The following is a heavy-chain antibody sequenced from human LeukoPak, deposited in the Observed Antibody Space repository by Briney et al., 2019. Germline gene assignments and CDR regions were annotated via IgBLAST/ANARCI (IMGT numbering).Heavy chain of an antibody. CDR2: INPSGGST. CDR3: ARATSSGRFYYYGMDV. J-gene: IGHJ6*02. CDR1: GYTFTSYY. Sequence: ASVKVSCKASGYTFTSYYMHWVRQAPGQGLEWMGIINPSGGSTSYAQKFQGRVTMTRDTSTSTVYMELSSLRSEDTAVYYCARATSSGRFYYYGMDVWGQGTTVTVSS. V-gene: IGHV1-46*01. D-gene: IGHD2-15*01.